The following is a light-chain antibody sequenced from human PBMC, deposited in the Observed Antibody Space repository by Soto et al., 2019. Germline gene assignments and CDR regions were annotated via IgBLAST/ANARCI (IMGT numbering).Light chain of an antibody. CDR2: AVT. CDR1: SSDVGGYEY. J-gene: IGLJ2*01. V-gene: IGLV2-14*01. CDR3: SSYRINTHVI. Sequence: QSALTQPASVSGSPGQSITISCTGTSSDVGGYEYVSWYQQHPGKAPKLMIYAVTNRPSGVSDRFSGSKSGNTASLTISWLQAEDEAVYYCSSYRINTHVIFGGGTKLTVL.